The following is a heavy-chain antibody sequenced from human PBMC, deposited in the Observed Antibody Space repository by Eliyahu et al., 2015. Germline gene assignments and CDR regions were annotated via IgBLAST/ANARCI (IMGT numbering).Heavy chain of an antibody. CDR1: GGSXXRXNDY. Sequence: QVQLQESGPGLVKPSXTLSLTCTVXGGSXXRXNDYWTWIRQPPGKGLEWIGNIYSSGSTNYNPSLKSRVTISLDTSRNRFSLNLSSVTAADTAMYYCARERRIIFGGAGFDIWGQGTMVTVSS. CDR2: IYSSGST. J-gene: IGHJ3*02. V-gene: IGHV4-61*01. CDR3: ARERRIIFGGAGFDI. D-gene: IGHD2-15*01.